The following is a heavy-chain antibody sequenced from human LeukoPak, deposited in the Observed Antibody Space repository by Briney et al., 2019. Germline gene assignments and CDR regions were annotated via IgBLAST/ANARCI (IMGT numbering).Heavy chain of an antibody. D-gene: IGHD3-22*01. CDR1: GYSFTSYW. CDR3: ARQGPAVVIDY. Sequence: RGESLKISCKGSGYSFTSYWIAWVRQMPGKGLEWMGVINPGDSDTRYSPASRGQVTISVDKSISTAYLQWSSLRASDTAMYYCARQGPAVVIDYWGQGTLVTVSS. J-gene: IGHJ4*02. CDR2: INPGDSDT. V-gene: IGHV5-51*01.